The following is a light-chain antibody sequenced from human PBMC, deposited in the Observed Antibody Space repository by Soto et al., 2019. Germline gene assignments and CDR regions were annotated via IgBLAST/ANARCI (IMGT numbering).Light chain of an antibody. V-gene: IGKV4-1*01. CDR2: WAS. CDR3: QQYYSTPPT. J-gene: IGKJ1*01. Sequence: DIVMTQSPDSLAVSLGDRATINCKSSQSVLYSSNNKNYLAWYQQKPGQPPKLLIYWASTRESGVPDRLSGSGSGTDVTLTISSLQAEDVAVYYCQQYYSTPPTFGQGTKVEIK. CDR1: QSVLYSSNNKNY.